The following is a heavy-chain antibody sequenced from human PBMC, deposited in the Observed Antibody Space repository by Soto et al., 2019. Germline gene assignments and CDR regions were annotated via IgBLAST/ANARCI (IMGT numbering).Heavy chain of an antibody. CDR1: GYTFSSYG. CDR2: ISAYNGNT. Sequence: GASVKVSCKASGYTFSSYGISWVRQAPGQGVEWMGWISAYNGNTNYAQKLQGRVTMTTDTSTSTAYMELRSLRSDDTAVYYCARDDRYNYGSGSYYVGWFDPWGQGTLVTVSS. CDR3: ARDDRYNYGSGSYYVGWFDP. J-gene: IGHJ5*02. V-gene: IGHV1-18*01. D-gene: IGHD3-10*01.